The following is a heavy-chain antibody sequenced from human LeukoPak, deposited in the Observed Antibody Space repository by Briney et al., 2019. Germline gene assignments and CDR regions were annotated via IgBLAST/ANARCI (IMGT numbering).Heavy chain of an antibody. CDR1: GFTFSNYA. J-gene: IGHJ4*02. CDR3: AIRPTVVKGPFDY. CDR2: ITGSGGNT. V-gene: IGHV3-23*01. D-gene: IGHD4-23*01. Sequence: PGGSLRLSCAASGFTFSNYAMTWVRQAPGKGLQWVSAITGSGGNTYYADSVKGRFTISRDNSKNTLYLQMNSLRAGDTAVYYCAIRPTVVKGPFDYWGQGVLVTVS.